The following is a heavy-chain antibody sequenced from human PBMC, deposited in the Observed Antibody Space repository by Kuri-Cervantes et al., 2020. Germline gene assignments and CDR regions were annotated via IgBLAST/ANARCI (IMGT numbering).Heavy chain of an antibody. J-gene: IGHJ4*02. CDR1: GFTFSSYG. CDR3: AKEGELLWFGELCSYFDY. D-gene: IGHD3-10*01. Sequence: GGSLRLSCAASGFTFSSYGMHWVRQAPGKGLEWVAVISYDGSNKYYADSVKGRFTISRDNSKNTLYLQMNSLRAEDTAVYYCAKEGELLWFGELCSYFDYWGQGTLVTVSS. V-gene: IGHV3-30*18. CDR2: ISYDGSNK.